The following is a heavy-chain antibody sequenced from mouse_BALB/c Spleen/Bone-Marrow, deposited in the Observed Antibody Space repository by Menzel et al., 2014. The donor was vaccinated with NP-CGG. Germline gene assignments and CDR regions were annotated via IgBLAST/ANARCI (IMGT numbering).Heavy chain of an antibody. CDR2: ISSGGSST. CDR3: TRRPLQANSYFDC. Sequence: EVMLVESGGDLVEPGGSLKLSCVASGFTFSSYGMSWVRQTPDKRLEWVATISSGGSSTYYPASVKGRFTISRDNAKSTLYLQMSSLNSEDTAMYYCTRRPLQANSYFDCWGQGTTLTVSS. D-gene: IGHD3-2*02. V-gene: IGHV5-6*02. J-gene: IGHJ2*01. CDR1: GFTFSSYG.